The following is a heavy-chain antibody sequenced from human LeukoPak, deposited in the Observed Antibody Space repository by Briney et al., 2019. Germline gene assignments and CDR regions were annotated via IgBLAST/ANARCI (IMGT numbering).Heavy chain of an antibody. J-gene: IGHJ6*03. CDR1: GGSISSSSYY. CDR2: VYHSGST. V-gene: IGHV4-39*07. Sequence: SETLSLTCAVSGGSISSSSYYWVWIRQPPGQGLEWIGSVYHSGSTYYNPSLKSRVTTSIDTSKNQFSLKLTSVTAADTAVYYCARAPAGPPYYYMDVWGKGTTVAVSS. CDR3: ARAPAGPPYYYMDV.